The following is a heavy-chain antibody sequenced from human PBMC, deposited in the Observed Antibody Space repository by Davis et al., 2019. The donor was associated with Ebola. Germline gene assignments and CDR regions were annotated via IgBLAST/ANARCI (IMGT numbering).Heavy chain of an antibody. CDR2: ISSNGGST. V-gene: IGHV3-64*01. CDR3: ARGKRSSSWYGLNDY. CDR1: GFTFSSYA. D-gene: IGHD6-13*01. Sequence: GESLKISCPASGFTFSSYAMHWVRQAPGKGLEYVSAISSNGGSTYYANSVKGRFTISRDNSKNTLYLQMGSLRAEDMAVYYCARGKRSSSWYGLNDYWGQGTLVTVSS. J-gene: IGHJ4*02.